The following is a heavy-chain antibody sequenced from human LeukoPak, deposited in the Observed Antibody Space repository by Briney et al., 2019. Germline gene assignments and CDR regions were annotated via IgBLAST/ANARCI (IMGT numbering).Heavy chain of an antibody. V-gene: IGHV1-8*01. CDR2: MNPNSGNT. CDR1: GYTFTSYD. J-gene: IGHJ6*02. CDR3: ARGPSAYSSSWYGHNGMDV. D-gene: IGHD6-13*01. Sequence: ASVKVSCKASGYTFTSYDINWVRQATGQGLEWMGWMNPNSGNTGYAQKFQGRVTMTRNTSISTAYMELSSLRSEDTAVYYCARGPSAYSSSWYGHNGMDVWGQGTTVTVSS.